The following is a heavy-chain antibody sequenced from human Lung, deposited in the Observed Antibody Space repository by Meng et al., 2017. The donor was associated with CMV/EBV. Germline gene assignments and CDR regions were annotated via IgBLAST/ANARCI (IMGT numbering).Heavy chain of an antibody. CDR2: ISSSGSTI. CDR1: GFTFSSYE. D-gene: IGHD3-3*01. J-gene: IGHJ6*02. V-gene: IGHV3-48*03. Sequence: GGSLRLXCAASGFTFSSYEMNWVRQAPGKGLEWVSYISSSGSTIYYADSVKGRFTISRDNAKNSLYLQMNSLRAEDTAVYYCARNGQYYDFWSGYYKISHYYYYYGMDVWXQGTXVTVSS. CDR3: ARNGQYYDFWSGYYKISHYYYYYGMDV.